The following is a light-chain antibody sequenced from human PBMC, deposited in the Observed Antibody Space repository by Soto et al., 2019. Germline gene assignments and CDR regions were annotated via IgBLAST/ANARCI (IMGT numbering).Light chain of an antibody. Sequence: EIVLTQSPATLSLSPGERATLSCSASQSITSYLAWYQQKPGQAPRLLIYDASNRATGIPARFSGSGSGTDFTLTISSLEPEDFVVYYCQQRSKWPYTFGQGTKLEIK. CDR3: QQRSKWPYT. CDR2: DAS. CDR1: QSITSY. V-gene: IGKV3-11*01. J-gene: IGKJ2*01.